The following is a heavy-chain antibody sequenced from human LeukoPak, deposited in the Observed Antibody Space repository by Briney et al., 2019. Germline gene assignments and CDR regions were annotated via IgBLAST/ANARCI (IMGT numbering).Heavy chain of an antibody. D-gene: IGHD3-10*01. J-gene: IGHJ4*02. CDR3: ARRCYYGSGSLPPDY. CDR2: ISAYNGNT. Sequence: ASVKVSCKASGYTFTSYGISWVRQAPGQGLEWMGWISAYNGNTNYAQKLQGRVTMTTDTSTSTAYMELRSLRSDDTAVYYCARRCYYGSGSLPPDYWGQGTLVTVSS. CDR1: GYTFTSYG. V-gene: IGHV1-18*01.